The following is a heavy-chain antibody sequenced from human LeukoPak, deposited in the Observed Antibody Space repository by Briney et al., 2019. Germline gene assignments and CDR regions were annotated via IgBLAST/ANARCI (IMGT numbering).Heavy chain of an antibody. V-gene: IGHV5-51*01. CDR1: GYSLTRYW. D-gene: IGHD3-9*01. Sequence: GESLKISCKGSGYSLTRYWIGWVRQMPGKGLEWMGIIYPGDSDTRYSPSFQGQVTISADRSISTAYLQWSSLTASDTAIYYCARASTGISNPHYFDFWGQGTLVTVSS. CDR3: ARASTGISNPHYFDF. CDR2: IYPGDSDT. J-gene: IGHJ4*02.